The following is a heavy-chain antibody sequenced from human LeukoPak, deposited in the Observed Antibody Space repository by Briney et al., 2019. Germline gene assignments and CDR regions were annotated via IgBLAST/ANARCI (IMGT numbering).Heavy chain of an antibody. Sequence: GASVKVPCKASRYTFTSYDINWVRQAPGQGLEWMGWMNPNSGNTVYAQKFQGRVTMTRNTSISTAYMELSSLRSEDTAVYYCARKNYGSNRWFDPWGQGTLVTVSS. CDR1: RYTFTSYD. CDR2: MNPNSGNT. D-gene: IGHD4/OR15-4a*01. V-gene: IGHV1-8*02. J-gene: IGHJ5*02. CDR3: ARKNYGSNRWFDP.